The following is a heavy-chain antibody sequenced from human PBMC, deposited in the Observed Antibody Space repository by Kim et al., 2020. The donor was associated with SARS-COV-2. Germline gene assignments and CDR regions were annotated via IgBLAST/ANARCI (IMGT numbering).Heavy chain of an antibody. J-gene: IGHJ4*02. CDR2: ISAYNGNT. D-gene: IGHD3-10*01. V-gene: IGHV1-18*01. CDR1: GYTFTSYG. Sequence: ASVKVSCKASGYTFTSYGISWVRQAPGQGLEWMGWISAYNGNTNYAQKLQGRVTMTTDTSTSTAYMELRSLRSDDTAVYYCARVGERLWFGDVNYFDYWGQGTLVTVSS. CDR3: ARVGERLWFGDVNYFDY.